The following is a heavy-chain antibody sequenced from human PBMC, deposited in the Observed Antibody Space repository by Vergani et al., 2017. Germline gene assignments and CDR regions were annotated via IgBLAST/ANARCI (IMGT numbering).Heavy chain of an antibody. D-gene: IGHD4-11*01. CDR1: GGSFTSYH. V-gene: IGHV4-34*01. J-gene: IGHJ6*03. CDR2: IDHTGRP. Sequence: QVQLQQWGGGLLKPSETLSLTCVVNGGSFTSYHWTRICQSLGEGLKWVGDIDHTGRPDYNPSLKRRLTMSVDKSRHQFSLTLNSVTATDTAIYFCARVNTETNGHLYYYYYIDLWGQGTAVTVS. CDR3: ARVNTETNGHLYYYYYIDL.